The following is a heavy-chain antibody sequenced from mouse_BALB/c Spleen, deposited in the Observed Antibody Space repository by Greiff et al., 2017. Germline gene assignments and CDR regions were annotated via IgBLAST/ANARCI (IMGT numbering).Heavy chain of an antibody. J-gene: IGHJ2*01. D-gene: IGHD1-1*01. Sequence: EVQVVESGGGLVQPGGSMKLSCVASGFTFSNYWMNWVRQSPEKGLEWVAEIRLKSNNYATHYAESVKGRFTISRDDSKSSVYLQMNNLRAEDTGIYYCTREGSSWGYFDYWGQGTTLTVSS. CDR3: TREGSSWGYFDY. V-gene: IGHV6-6*02. CDR1: GFTFSNYW. CDR2: IRLKSNNYAT.